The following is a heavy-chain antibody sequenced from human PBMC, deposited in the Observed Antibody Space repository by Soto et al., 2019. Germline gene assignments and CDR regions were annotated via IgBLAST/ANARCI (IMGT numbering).Heavy chain of an antibody. V-gene: IGHV2-5*02. CDR2: IYWDDDK. CDR3: AHRVLRTVFGLVTTTAIYFDF. J-gene: IGHJ4*02. Sequence: QITLNESGPTVVRPTETLTLTCRFSGFSLTTSGVGVGWIRQSPGKAPEGLAPIYWDDDKRYSASLKSRLTITKDTSKNQVVLTVSDLDPTDTATYYCAHRVLRTVFGLVTTTAIYFDFWGQGTPVAVSS. D-gene: IGHD3-3*01. CDR1: GFSLTTSGVG.